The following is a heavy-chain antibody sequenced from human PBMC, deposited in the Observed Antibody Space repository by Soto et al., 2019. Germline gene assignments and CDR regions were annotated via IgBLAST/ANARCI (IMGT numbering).Heavy chain of an antibody. D-gene: IGHD1-20*01. CDR3: ASDYNFAAQGNGFDI. J-gene: IGHJ3*02. CDR1: GFTFSAYG. CDR2: IWYDGSNK. Sequence: GGSLRLSCAASGFTFSAYGMHWVRQAPGKGLKWVPVIWYDGSNKYYSDSVKGQFTIYRDNSKNTLSLQMNSLRDEDTAVYYCASDYNFAAQGNGFDIWGQGTLVTVSS. V-gene: IGHV3-33*01.